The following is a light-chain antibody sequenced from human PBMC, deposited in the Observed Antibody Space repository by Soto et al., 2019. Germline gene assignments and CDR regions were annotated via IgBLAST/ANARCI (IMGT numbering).Light chain of an antibody. V-gene: IGKV3-11*01. CDR2: EAL. CDR3: QQRNNWPLT. CDR1: RSISTY. J-gene: IGKJ4*02. Sequence: ETVLPQSPATLSLSPGESATLSGRASRSISTYLAWYQQKPGQAPRLLIYEALNRATGIPARFSGSGSGTDFTLTISSLEPEDFAVYYCQQRNNWPLTVGGGNKVGIK.